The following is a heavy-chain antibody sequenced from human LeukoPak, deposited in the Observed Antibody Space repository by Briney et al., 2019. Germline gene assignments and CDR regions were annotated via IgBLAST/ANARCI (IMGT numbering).Heavy chain of an antibody. D-gene: IGHD2-15*01. V-gene: IGHV3-48*01. CDR3: AGDSGGGSKY. Sequence: GGSLRLSCAASGFTFSSYSMNWVRQAPGKGLEWVSYISSSSSTIYYADSVKGRFTISRDNAKNSLYLQMNSLRAEDTAVYYCAGDSGGGSKYWGQGTLVTVSS. J-gene: IGHJ4*02. CDR2: ISSSSSTI. CDR1: GFTFSSYS.